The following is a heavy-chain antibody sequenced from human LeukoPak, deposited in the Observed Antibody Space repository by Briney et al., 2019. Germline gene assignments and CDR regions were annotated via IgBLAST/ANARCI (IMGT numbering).Heavy chain of an antibody. J-gene: IGHJ4*02. V-gene: IGHV1-2*02. Sequence: ASVKVSCKASGYTFTGYYMHWVRQAPGQGLEWMGWINANSGGTNYAQKFQGRVTMTRDTSISTAYMELSRLRSDDTAVYYCARSPRYDIWTGYPYWGQGTLVTVSP. CDR1: GYTFTGYY. D-gene: IGHD3-9*01. CDR2: INANSGGT. CDR3: ARSPRYDIWTGYPY.